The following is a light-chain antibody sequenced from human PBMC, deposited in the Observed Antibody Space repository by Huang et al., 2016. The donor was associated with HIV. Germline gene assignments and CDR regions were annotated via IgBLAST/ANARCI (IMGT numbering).Light chain of an antibody. CDR2: GAS. CDR1: QSVRSSY. CDR3: QQYANSPYT. V-gene: IGKV3-20*01. Sequence: EIVLTQSPGTLFLSPGERATLSCRASQSVRSSYLAWYQTKPGQAPRLLIYGASNRATGVPDRFSGRGSGSDFILTISRLEPEEFAVYYCQQYANSPYTFGQGTKLEIK. J-gene: IGKJ2*01.